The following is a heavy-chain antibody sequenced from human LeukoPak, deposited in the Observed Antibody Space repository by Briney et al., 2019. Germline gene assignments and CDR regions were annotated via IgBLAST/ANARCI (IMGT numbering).Heavy chain of an antibody. CDR3: ASHYGSGSYYIQN. J-gene: IGHJ4*02. D-gene: IGHD3-10*01. Sequence: SETLSLTCTVSGGSISSSSYYWGWIRQPPGKGLEWIGSIYYSGSTYYNPSLKSRVTISVDTSKNQFSLKLSSVTAADTAVYYCASHYGSGSYYIQNWGQGTLVTVSS. CDR1: GGSISSSSYY. V-gene: IGHV4-39*01. CDR2: IYYSGST.